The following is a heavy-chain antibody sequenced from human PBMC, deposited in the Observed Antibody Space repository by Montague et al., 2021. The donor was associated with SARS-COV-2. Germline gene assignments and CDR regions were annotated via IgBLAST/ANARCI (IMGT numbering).Heavy chain of an antibody. D-gene: IGHD3-22*01. CDR2: IYSGGSST. Sequence: SLRLSCAASGFTFSSYAMSWVRQAPGKGLEWVSVIYSGGSSTYYADSVKGRFTISRDNSKNTLYLQMNSLRAEDTAVYYCAKQARITTIVGVYPDGIDYWGQGTLVTVSS. V-gene: IGHV3-23*03. J-gene: IGHJ4*02. CDR1: GFTFSSYA. CDR3: AKQARITTIVGVYPDGIDY.